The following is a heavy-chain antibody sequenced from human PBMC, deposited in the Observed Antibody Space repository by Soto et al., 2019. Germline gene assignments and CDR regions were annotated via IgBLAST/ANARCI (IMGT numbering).Heavy chain of an antibody. Sequence: GASVKVSCKASGGTFSSYTISWVRQAPGQGLEWMGRIIPILGIANYAQKFQGRVTITADKSTSTAYMELSSLRSEDTAVYYCARDLDYGRITGGFDPWGQGTLVTVSS. CDR1: GGTFSSYT. J-gene: IGHJ5*02. CDR2: IIPILGIA. V-gene: IGHV1-69*04. CDR3: ARDLDYGRITGGFDP. D-gene: IGHD1-20*01.